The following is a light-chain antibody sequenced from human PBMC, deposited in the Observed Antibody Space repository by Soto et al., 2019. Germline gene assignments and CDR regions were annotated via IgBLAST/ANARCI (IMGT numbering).Light chain of an antibody. Sequence: SYELTQPLSVSVALGQTARITCGGNNIGSKNVHWYQQKPGQAPVLVIYSDSNRPSGIPERFSGSNSGNTATLTISRAQGGDEADYYCQVWDSSTVVFGGGTKLTVL. CDR3: QVWDSSTVV. CDR1: NIGSKN. V-gene: IGLV3-9*01. J-gene: IGLJ2*01. CDR2: SDS.